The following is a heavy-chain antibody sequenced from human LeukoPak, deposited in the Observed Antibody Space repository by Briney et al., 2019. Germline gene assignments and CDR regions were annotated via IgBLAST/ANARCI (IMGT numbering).Heavy chain of an antibody. CDR2: ISGSGGST. Sequence: PGGSLRLSCVASGFILRSYAMSGVRQARGKELEWVSAISGSGGSTYYADSVKGRFTISRDNPRNTLYMQMNSLRDEDTAVYYCAIMHRYYDGSGYWVQWGQGTLVTVSS. CDR1: GFILRSYA. V-gene: IGHV3-23*01. J-gene: IGHJ4*02. D-gene: IGHD3-22*01. CDR3: AIMHRYYDGSGYWVQ.